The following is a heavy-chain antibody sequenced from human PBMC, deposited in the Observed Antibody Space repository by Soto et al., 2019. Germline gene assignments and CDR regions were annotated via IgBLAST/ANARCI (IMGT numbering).Heavy chain of an antibody. J-gene: IGHJ5*02. CDR2: FSGGGGGT. Sequence: EVQLLDSGGGLVQPGGSLRLSCAVSGFIMSGYGVTWVRQAPGKGLEWVSGFSGGGGGTFYADSVKGRFTISRDDPKNTAYLQMNSLGAEDTAVYYCVRWNGFGDRWGQGTLVTVSS. D-gene: IGHD1-1*01. V-gene: IGHV3-23*01. CDR1: GFIMSGYG. CDR3: VRWNGFGDR.